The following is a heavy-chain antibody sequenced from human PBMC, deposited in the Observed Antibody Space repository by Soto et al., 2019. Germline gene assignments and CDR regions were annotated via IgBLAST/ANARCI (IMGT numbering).Heavy chain of an antibody. V-gene: IGHV3-23*01. J-gene: IGHJ5*02. CDR2: ISGSGGST. D-gene: IGHD6-13*01. Sequence: VGSLRLSCAASGFTFSSYAMSWVRQAPGKGLEWVSAISGSGGSTYYADSVKGRFTISRDNSKNTLYLQMNSLRAEDTAVYYCAKVSPSTYSSSWPNWFDPWGQGTLVTVSS. CDR1: GFTFSSYA. CDR3: AKVSPSTYSSSWPNWFDP.